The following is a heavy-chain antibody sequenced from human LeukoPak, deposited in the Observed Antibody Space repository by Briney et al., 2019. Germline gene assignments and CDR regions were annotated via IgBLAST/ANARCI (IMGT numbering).Heavy chain of an antibody. Sequence: GASVKVSCKASGGTFSSYAISWVRQAPGQGLEWMGGIIPIFGTANYAQKFQGRVTITADESTSTAYMELSSLRSEDMAVYYCARDEDYGMDVWGQGTTVTVSS. V-gene: IGHV1-69*13. CDR2: IIPIFGTA. J-gene: IGHJ6*02. CDR1: GGTFSSYA. CDR3: ARDEDYGMDV.